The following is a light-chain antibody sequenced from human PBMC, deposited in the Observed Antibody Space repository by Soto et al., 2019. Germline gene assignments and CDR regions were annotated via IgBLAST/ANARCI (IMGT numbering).Light chain of an antibody. CDR3: QESSNWPPIT. Sequence: EIVLTQSPGALSLSPGARATLSCRASQSVSSYLAWYQQKPGQAPRLLIYDASNRATGIPARFSGSGSGTDFTLTISSLEPEDFAVYYCQESSNWPPITFGQGTRLENK. CDR1: QSVSSY. CDR2: DAS. J-gene: IGKJ5*01. V-gene: IGKV3-11*01.